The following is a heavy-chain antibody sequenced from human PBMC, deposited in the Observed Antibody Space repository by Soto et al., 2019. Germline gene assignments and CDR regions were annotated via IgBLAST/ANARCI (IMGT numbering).Heavy chain of an antibody. Sequence: SETLCLPCAVYARPFRTYYWSWIRQPPGKGLEWIGEINHSGRINYNPSLKRRVTISVYTSMNQLSLTLTSVTPAATAVYYCVRGLAATNAFGDYCALDIWGQGITVTASS. CDR1: ARPFRTYY. CDR3: VRGLAATNAFGDYCALDI. V-gene: IGHV4-34*01. CDR2: INHSGRI. J-gene: IGHJ6*02. D-gene: IGHD4-17*01.